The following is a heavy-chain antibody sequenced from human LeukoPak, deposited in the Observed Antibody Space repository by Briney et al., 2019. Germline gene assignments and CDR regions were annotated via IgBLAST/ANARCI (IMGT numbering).Heavy chain of an antibody. D-gene: IGHD5-18*01. Sequence: GGSLRLSCTASGFSFHTHAMSCGRQAPGKGLEWVSTISGNGAQAFSAGSVKGRFTISRDNSRTTLYLQMNDLIAEDTALYYCPKDLGYSYVWVDYWGQGILVTVSS. J-gene: IGHJ4*02. CDR1: GFSFHTHA. CDR2: ISGNGAQA. V-gene: IGHV3-23*01. CDR3: PKDLGYSYVWVDY.